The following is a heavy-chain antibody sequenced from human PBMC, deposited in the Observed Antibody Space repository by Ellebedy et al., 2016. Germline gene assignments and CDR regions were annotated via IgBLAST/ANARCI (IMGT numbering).Heavy chain of an antibody. J-gene: IGHJ4*02. CDR1: GFTFSSYD. Sequence: GESLKISCAASGFTFSSYDMHWVRQATGKGLEWVSTIDTAGDTYYPGSVKGRFTISRENAKNSLYLQMNSLRAGDTAVYYCARGTPYSSGWQPDYWGQGTLVTVSS. V-gene: IGHV3-13*01. CDR3: ARGTPYSSGWQPDY. D-gene: IGHD6-19*01. CDR2: IDTAGDT.